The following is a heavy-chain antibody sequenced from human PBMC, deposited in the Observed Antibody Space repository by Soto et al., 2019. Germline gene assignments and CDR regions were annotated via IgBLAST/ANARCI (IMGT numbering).Heavy chain of an antibody. V-gene: IGHV3-48*01. D-gene: IGHD3-16*01. Sequence: EVQLVESGGGLVQPGGSLRLSCAASGFTFSGCDMNWVRQAPGKGLEWVSYISSGSRTIYYSDSVKGRFTISRDNAENSLYLQLSSLRAEDTAVYYCAREEFDYIWGSHINPMAPRGWGQGTLVTVSS. CDR3: AREEFDYIWGSHINPMAPRG. J-gene: IGHJ1*01. CDR1: GFTFSGCD. CDR2: ISSGSRTI.